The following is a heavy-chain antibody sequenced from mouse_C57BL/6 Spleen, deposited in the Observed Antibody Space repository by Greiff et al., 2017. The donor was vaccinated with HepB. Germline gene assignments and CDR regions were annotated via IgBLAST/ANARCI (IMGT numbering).Heavy chain of an antibody. Sequence: EVKLMESGGGLVKPGGSLKLSCAASGFTFSDYGMHWVRQAPEKGLEWVAYISSGSSTIYYADTVKGRFTISRDNAKNTLFLQMTSLRSEDTAMYYCARDYRRAMDNWGQGTSVTVSS. J-gene: IGHJ4*01. CDR2: ISSGSSTI. D-gene: IGHD2-14*01. CDR1: GFTFSDYG. CDR3: ARDYRRAMDN. V-gene: IGHV5-17*01.